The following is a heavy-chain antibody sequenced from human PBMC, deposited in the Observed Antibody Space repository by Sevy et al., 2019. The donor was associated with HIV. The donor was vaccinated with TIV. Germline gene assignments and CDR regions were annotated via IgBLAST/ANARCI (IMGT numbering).Heavy chain of an antibody. CDR3: AGGCDIVVMVAATEGLYYGMDV. CDR1: GGSFSGYY. CDR2: INHRGST. V-gene: IGHV4-34*01. Sequence: SESLSLTCAVYGGSFSGYYWSWIRQPPGKGLEWIGEINHRGSTNYNPSLKSRVTIAVDTSKNQFSLKLSSVTAADRAVYYCAGGCDIVVMVAATEGLYYGMDVWGQGTTVTVSS. D-gene: IGHD2-15*01. J-gene: IGHJ6*02.